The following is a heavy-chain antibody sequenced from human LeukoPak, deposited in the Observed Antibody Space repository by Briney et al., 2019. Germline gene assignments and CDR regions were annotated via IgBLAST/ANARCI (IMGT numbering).Heavy chain of an antibody. CDR1: GGPISSGGYY. CDR3: ASSPGDYMDG. J-gene: IGHJ6*03. V-gene: IGHV4-31*03. CDR2: IYYSGST. Sequence: SQPLSLPCTVSGGPISSGGYYWRWSRQHPGKGLEWIGYIYYSGSTYYNPSLKSRVTISVDTSKNQFSLKLSSVTAADTAVYYCASSPGDYMDGWGKGTTVTVSS.